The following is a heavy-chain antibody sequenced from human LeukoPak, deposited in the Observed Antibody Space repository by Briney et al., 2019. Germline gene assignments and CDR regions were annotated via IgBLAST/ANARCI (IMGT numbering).Heavy chain of an antibody. Sequence: ASVKVSCKASGYTFTGYYMHWVRQAPGQGLEWMGWINPNSGGTNYAQKFQGRVTMTTDTSTSTAYMELRSLRSDDTAVYYCARDTGYDYVWGSYRYSRTLDYWGQGTLVTVSS. J-gene: IGHJ4*02. CDR2: INPNSGGT. V-gene: IGHV1-2*02. D-gene: IGHD3-16*02. CDR3: ARDTGYDYVWGSYRYSRTLDY. CDR1: GYTFTGYY.